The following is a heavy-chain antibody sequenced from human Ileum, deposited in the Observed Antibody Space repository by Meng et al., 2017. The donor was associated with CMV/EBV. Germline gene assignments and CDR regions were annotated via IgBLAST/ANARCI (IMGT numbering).Heavy chain of an antibody. CDR1: RGGGSY. CDR2: IYYSGST. D-gene: IGHD2-2*01. CDR3: ASGLGYCSSTSCYAGRFDP. Sequence: RGGGSYWSWIRQHPGKGLEWIGYIYYSGSTYYNPSLKSRVTISVGTSKNQFSLKLGSVTAADTAVYYCASGLGYCSSTSCYAGRFDPWGQGTLVTVSS. J-gene: IGHJ5*02. V-gene: IGHV4-31*02.